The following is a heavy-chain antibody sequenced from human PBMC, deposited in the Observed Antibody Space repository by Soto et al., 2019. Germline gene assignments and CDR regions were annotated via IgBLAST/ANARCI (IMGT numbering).Heavy chain of an antibody. Sequence: TLSLTSTVSGGSLCSGGYYWSWIRQHPGKGLEWIGYIYYSGSNYYNPSLKSRVTISVDTSKNQFYLKLSSVTSADTSVYYCARGVRGWLQPHRNWFDPWGQGTLGTVS. V-gene: IGHV4-31*03. CDR1: GGSLCSGGYY. CDR3: ARGVRGWLQPHRNWFDP. CDR2: IYYSGSN. D-gene: IGHD5-12*01. J-gene: IGHJ5*02.